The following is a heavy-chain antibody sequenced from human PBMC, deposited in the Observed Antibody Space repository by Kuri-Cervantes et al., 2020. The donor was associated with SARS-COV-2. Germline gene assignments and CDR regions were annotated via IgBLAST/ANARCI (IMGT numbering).Heavy chain of an antibody. V-gene: IGHV3-21*06. D-gene: IGHD4-23*01. J-gene: IGHJ4*02. CDR3: AKAPRPHWDGGNSGDY. CDR1: GFNFNIYS. Sequence: GESLKISCAASGFNFNIYSMNWVRQAPGKGLEWVSAISSQSLYIYYADSAKGRFTISRDNARNSVYLQMSNLRTEDTAVYYCAKAPRPHWDGGNSGDYWGQGTLVTVSS. CDR2: ISSQSLYI.